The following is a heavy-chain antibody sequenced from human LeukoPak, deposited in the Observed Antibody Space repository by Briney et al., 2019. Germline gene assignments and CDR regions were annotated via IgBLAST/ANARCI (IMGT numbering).Heavy chain of an antibody. CDR3: ARQGDGGYSYGNFVS. V-gene: IGHV4-39*01. D-gene: IGHD5-18*01. J-gene: IGHJ4*02. CDR2: LYYTGAT. CDR1: SGSISSSRYY. Sequence: PSETLSLTCTVSSGSISSSRYYWGWIRQPPGKGLEWIGSLYYTGATYYSPSLKSRVTISLDTSENQFSLTLSSVTAADTAVYYCARQGDGGYSYGNFVSWGQGTLVTVSS.